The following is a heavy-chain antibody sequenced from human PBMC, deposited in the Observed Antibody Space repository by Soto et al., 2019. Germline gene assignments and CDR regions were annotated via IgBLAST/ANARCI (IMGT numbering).Heavy chain of an antibody. J-gene: IGHJ4*02. V-gene: IGHV3-30*18. D-gene: IGHD3-16*01. Sequence: VGSLRLSCAASGFTFSSYGMHWVRQAPGKGLEWVAVISYDGSNKYYADSVKGRFTISRDNSKNTLYLQMNSLRAEDTAVYYCAKHGGSVFDYWGQGTLVTVSS. CDR3: AKHGGSVFDY. CDR2: ISYDGSNK. CDR1: GFTFSSYG.